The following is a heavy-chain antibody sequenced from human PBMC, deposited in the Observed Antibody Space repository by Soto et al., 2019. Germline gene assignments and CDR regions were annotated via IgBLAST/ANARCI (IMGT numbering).Heavy chain of an antibody. CDR2: TIPVFGTT. CDR1: GGTFSNYT. Sequence: QVQLVQSGAEVKKPGSSVKVFCKASGGTFSNYTISWVRQAPGQGLEWMGGTIPVFGTTDYEQKFQGRVTITADGSTSTAYMKLSSLRSADTAVYYCARSSPYIVVRKPTGNQDYYGMDVWGQGTTVTVS. D-gene: IGHD2-2*01. CDR3: ARSSPYIVVRKPTGNQDYYGMDV. J-gene: IGHJ6*02. V-gene: IGHV1-69*01.